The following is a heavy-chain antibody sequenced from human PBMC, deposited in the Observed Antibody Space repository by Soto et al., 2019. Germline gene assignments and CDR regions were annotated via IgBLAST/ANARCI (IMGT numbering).Heavy chain of an antibody. J-gene: IGHJ4*01. D-gene: IGHD6-19*01. Sequence: ASVKVSCKASGYTFTGYYIHWVRQAPGQGLEWMGWINPKSGGTNFAQKFQDWVTMTRDTSINTAYMELSRLRSDDTAVDYCAKAGRGGPNSSADYWG. V-gene: IGHV1-2*04. CDR2: INPKSGGT. CDR3: AKAGRGGPNSSADY. CDR1: GYTFTGYY.